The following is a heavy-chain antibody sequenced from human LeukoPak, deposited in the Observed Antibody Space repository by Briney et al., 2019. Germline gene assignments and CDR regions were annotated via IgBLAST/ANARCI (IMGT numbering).Heavy chain of an antibody. Sequence: TGGSLRLSCAASGFTVSSNYMSWVRQAPGKGLEWVSVIYSGGSTYHAAYVKGRFIISRDNSNNTLYLQMNSLRAEDTAVYYCGVCSGGSCYFHFWGQGTLVTVSS. CDR2: IYSGGST. CDR1: GFTVSSNY. D-gene: IGHD2-15*01. V-gene: IGHV3-66*01. CDR3: GVCSGGSCYFHF. J-gene: IGHJ4*02.